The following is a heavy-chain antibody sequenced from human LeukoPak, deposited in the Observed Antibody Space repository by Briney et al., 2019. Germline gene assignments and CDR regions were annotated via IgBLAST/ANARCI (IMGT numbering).Heavy chain of an antibody. Sequence: GESLKVSCKGSGYSFSNYWIGWVRQMPGKGLEWMGIIYPGDSDTRYSPSFQGQVTISADKSMSSAYLKWSSLQASDTAIYYCARRDRDVPGYYMDVWGKGTTVTVSS. CDR3: ARRDRDVPGYYMDV. D-gene: IGHD1-14*01. CDR2: IYPGDSDT. J-gene: IGHJ6*03. CDR1: GYSFSNYW. V-gene: IGHV5-51*01.